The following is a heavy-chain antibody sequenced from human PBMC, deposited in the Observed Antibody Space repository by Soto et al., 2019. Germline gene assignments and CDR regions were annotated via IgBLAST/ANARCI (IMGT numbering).Heavy chain of an antibody. V-gene: IGHV4-39*07. Sequence: SETLSLTCTVSGSSINSSGYYWGWIRQPPGKGLEWIGSMFYGVSTYYNPSLKSRLTMSLDTSQNQFSLKLNSVTAADTAVYFCARVPSPFDFYYAMDVWGQGTTVTVSS. CDR3: ARVPSPFDFYYAMDV. D-gene: IGHD3-16*01. CDR1: GSSINSSGYY. J-gene: IGHJ6*02. CDR2: MFYGVST.